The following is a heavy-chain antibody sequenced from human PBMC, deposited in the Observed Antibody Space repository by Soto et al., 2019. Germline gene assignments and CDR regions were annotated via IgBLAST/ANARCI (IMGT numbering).Heavy chain of an antibody. CDR2: ICGTGGTT. D-gene: IGHD6-25*01. CDR3: AKFFVETGGSSGWPWSFHF. J-gene: IGHJ4*02. CDR1: GFFLRDFG. Sequence: GGSLRLSCVASGFFLRDFGMHWVRQAPGKGLEWVSVICGTGGTTYHAESVKGRFTISRDNSRNTLHLQMNSLRAEDTAIYYCAKFFVETGGSSGWPWSFHFWGQGTLVTVSS. V-gene: IGHV3-23*01.